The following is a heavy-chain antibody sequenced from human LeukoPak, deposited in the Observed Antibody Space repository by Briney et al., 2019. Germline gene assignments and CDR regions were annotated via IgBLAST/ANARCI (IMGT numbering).Heavy chain of an antibody. D-gene: IGHD5-24*01. V-gene: IGHV1-46*01. Sequence: ASVKVSCKASGYTFTSYFIHWVRQAPGQGLELMGIINPSGSRTSYAQKFQGRVTMTRDMSTSTVYMEVSSLRSEDTAVYYCARGSAGEGGYSVEGEYFQHWGQGTLVTVSS. J-gene: IGHJ1*01. CDR2: INPSGSRT. CDR3: ARGSAGEGGYSVEGEYFQH. CDR1: GYTFTSYF.